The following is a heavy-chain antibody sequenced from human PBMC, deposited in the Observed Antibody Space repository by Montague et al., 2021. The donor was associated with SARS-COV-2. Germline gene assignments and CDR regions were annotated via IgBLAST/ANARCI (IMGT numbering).Heavy chain of an antibody. J-gene: IGHJ6*02. Sequence: SLRLSCAASGFTFSSYWMSWARQAPGKGLEWVANKKQDGSEKYYVDSVKGRFTISRDNAKNSLYLQMNSLRAEDTAVYYCARDLGAVVVAAIKYYYYGMDVWGQGTTVTVSS. CDR3: ARDLGAVVVAAIKYYYYGMDV. V-gene: IGHV3-7*03. D-gene: IGHD2-15*01. CDR1: GFTFSSYW. CDR2: KKQDGSEK.